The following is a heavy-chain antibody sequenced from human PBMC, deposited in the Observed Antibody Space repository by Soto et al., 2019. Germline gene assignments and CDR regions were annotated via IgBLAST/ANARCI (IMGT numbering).Heavy chain of an antibody. Sequence: PSETLSLTCTVSGGSISGYYWSWIRQPPGKGLEWIGYMYNTGSTVYNPSFESRVTISVDTSKNQFSLKLNSVTAADTAVYYCARDLWGYCGTDCYPLDVWGQGTTVTVS. CDR3: ARDLWGYCGTDCYPLDV. CDR2: MYNTGST. V-gene: IGHV4-59*01. J-gene: IGHJ6*02. CDR1: GGSISGYY. D-gene: IGHD2-21*02.